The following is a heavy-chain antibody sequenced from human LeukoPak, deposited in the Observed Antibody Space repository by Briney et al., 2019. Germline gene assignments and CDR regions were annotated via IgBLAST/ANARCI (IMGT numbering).Heavy chain of an antibody. CDR2: LGTAGDT. CDR1: GFTLTNYA. CDR3: ARQNTPHGNFDY. J-gene: IGHJ4*02. V-gene: IGHV3-13*01. D-gene: IGHD5-24*01. Sequence: PGGSLRLSCAASGFTLTNYAMHWVRQRAGEGLEWVSALGTAGDTFYPGSVKGRFTISRDNAKKSLFLQMNSLRAEDTAIYYCARQNTPHGNFDYWGQGTLVTVSS.